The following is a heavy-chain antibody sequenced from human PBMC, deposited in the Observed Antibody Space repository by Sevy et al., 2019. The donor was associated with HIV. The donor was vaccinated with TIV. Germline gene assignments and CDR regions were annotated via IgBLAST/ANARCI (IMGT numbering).Heavy chain of an antibody. CDR3: ARVYDFWSGYYTDLDY. CDR1: GFTFSSYA. J-gene: IGHJ4*02. CDR2: ISYDGSNK. Sequence: GGSLRLSCAASGFTFSSYAMHWVRQAPGKGLEWVAVISYDGSNKYYADSVKGRFTISRDNSKNPLYLQMNSLRAEDTAVYYCARVYDFWSGYYTDLDYWGQGTLVTVSS. V-gene: IGHV3-30*04. D-gene: IGHD3-3*01.